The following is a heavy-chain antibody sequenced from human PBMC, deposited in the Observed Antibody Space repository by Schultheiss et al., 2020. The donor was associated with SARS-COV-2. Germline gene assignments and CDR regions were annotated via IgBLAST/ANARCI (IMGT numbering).Heavy chain of an antibody. CDR3: ARTGLRFYYYGMDV. V-gene: IGHV3-48*04. CDR2: ISSSSSTI. CDR1: GFTFSSYS. J-gene: IGHJ6*02. D-gene: IGHD5-12*01. Sequence: GGSLRLSCAASGFTFSSYSMNWVRQAPGKGLEWVSYISSSSSTIYYADSVKGRFTISRDNAKNSLYLQMNSLRAEDTAVYYCARTGLRFYYYGMDVWGQGTTVTVSS.